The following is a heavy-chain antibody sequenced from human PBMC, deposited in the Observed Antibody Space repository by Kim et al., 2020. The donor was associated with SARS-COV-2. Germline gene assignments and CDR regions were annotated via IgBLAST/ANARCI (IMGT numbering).Heavy chain of an antibody. CDR2: T. CDR3: ATNRDGYNFDY. D-gene: IGHD5-12*01. Sequence: TRYSPSYQGQVTISADKSISTAYLQWSSLKASDTAMYYCATNRDGYNFDYWGQGTLVTVSS. V-gene: IGHV5-51*01. J-gene: IGHJ4*02.